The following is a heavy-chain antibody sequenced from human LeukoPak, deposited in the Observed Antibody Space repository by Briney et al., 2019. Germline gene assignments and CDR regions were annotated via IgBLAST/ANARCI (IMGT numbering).Heavy chain of an antibody. J-gene: IGHJ4*02. D-gene: IGHD4-17*01. V-gene: IGHV4-34*01. CDR2: INHSGST. CDR1: GGSFSGYY. CDR3: ARVPYGEVVDY. Sequence: KTSETLSLTCAVYGGSFSGYYWSWIRQPPGKGLEWIGEINHSGSTNHNPSLKSRVTISVDTSKNQFSLKLSSVTAADTAVYYCARVPYGEVVDYWGQGTLVTVSS.